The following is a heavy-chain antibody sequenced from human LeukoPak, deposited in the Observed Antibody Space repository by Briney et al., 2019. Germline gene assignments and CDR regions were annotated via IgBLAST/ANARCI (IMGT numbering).Heavy chain of an antibody. CDR1: GGSISSSSYY. CDR2: IYYSGST. Sequence: SETLSLTCTVSGGSISSSSYYWGWIRQPPGKGLEWIGSIYYSGSTYYNPSLKSRVTISVDTSKNQFSLKLSSVTAADTAVYYCARVYFSIWSFDYWGQGTLVTVSS. J-gene: IGHJ4*02. V-gene: IGHV4-39*01. D-gene: IGHD2/OR15-2a*01. CDR3: ARVYFSIWSFDY.